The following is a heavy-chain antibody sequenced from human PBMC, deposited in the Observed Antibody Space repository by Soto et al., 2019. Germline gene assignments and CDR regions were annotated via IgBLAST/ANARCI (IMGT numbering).Heavy chain of an antibody. CDR3: ASSGGGWYAAPFDP. V-gene: IGHV3-33*01. CDR1: GFTFSSYG. CDR2: IWYDGSNK. J-gene: IGHJ5*02. D-gene: IGHD6-19*01. Sequence: QVQLVESGGGVVQPGRSLRLSCAASGFTFSSYGMHWVRQAPGKGLEWVAVIWYDGSNKYYADSVKGRFTISRDNSKNALDRQMNSLRAEDTAVYVCASSGGGWYAAPFDPWGQGTLVTVSS.